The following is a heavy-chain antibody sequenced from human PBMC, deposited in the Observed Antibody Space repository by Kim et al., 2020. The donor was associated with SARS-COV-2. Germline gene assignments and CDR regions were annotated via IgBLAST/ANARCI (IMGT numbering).Heavy chain of an antibody. Sequence: YAHSREGRFTISRDNSKSTLYLQMDSVRVEDTAVYYCARDLGMGSYFDYWGQGTLVTVSS. V-gene: IGHV3-33*01. J-gene: IGHJ4*02. CDR3: ARDLGMGSYFDY. D-gene: IGHD1-26*01.